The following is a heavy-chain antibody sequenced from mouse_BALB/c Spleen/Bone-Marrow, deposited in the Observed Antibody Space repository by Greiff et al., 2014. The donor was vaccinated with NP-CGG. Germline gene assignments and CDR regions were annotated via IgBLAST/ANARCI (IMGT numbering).Heavy chain of an antibody. CDR2: INSNGGST. CDR3: ARDRTYYYGMDY. J-gene: IGHJ4*01. CDR1: GFPFSSYG. Sequence: DVHLVESGGGLVQTGGSLKLSCAASGFPFSSYGMSWVRQTPDKRLELVATINSNGGSTYYPDSAKGRFTISRDNAKNTLYLQMSSLKSEDSAMFYCARDRTYYYGMDYWGQGTSVTVSS. V-gene: IGHV5-6-3*01.